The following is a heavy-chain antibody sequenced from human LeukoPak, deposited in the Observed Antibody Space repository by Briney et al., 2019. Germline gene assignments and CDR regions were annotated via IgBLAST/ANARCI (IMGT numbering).Heavy chain of an antibody. J-gene: IGHJ6*03. CDR2: IYYCGST. CDR3: ARGYCSGGSCYSYYYYNYMDV. V-gene: IGHV4-59*12. CDR1: GGSISSYY. Sequence: SETLSLTCTVSGGSISSYYWSWIRQPPGKGLEWIGYIYYCGSTNYNPSLKSRVTISVDTSKNQFSLKLSSVTAADTAVYYCARGYCSGGSCYSYYYYNYMDVWGKGTTVTVSS. D-gene: IGHD2-15*01.